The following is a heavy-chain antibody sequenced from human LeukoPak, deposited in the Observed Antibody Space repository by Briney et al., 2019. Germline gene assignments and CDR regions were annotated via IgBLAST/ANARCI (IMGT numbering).Heavy chain of an antibody. CDR2: IKQDGSEK. Sequence: GGSLRLSCAASGFIFSSDWMNWVRQAPGKGLEWVANIKQDGSEKYYVASVKGRFTISRDNDKNSLYLQMNSLRADDTAVYYCARGLRWPDFGGQGALVTVSS. V-gene: IGHV3-7*03. CDR3: ARGLRWPDF. CDR1: GFIFSSDW. D-gene: IGHD4-23*01. J-gene: IGHJ4*02.